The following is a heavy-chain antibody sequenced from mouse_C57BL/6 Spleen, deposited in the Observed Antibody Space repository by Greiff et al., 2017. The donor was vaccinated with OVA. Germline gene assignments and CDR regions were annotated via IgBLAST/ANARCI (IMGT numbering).Heavy chain of an antibody. D-gene: IGHD2-3*01. Sequence: VQLQQSGPGLVQPSQSLSITCTVSGFSLTSYGVHWVRQSPGKGLEWLGVIWSGGSTDYNAAFISRLSISKDNSKSQVFFKMNSLQADDTAIYYCARRGNGYYPDYWGQGTTLTVSS. CDR3: ARRGNGYYPDY. V-gene: IGHV2-2*01. CDR2: IWSGGST. CDR1: GFSLTSYG. J-gene: IGHJ2*01.